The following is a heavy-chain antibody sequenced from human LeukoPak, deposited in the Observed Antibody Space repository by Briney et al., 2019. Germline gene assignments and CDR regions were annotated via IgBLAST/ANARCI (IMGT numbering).Heavy chain of an antibody. CDR3: ARDGGMRGVDY. CDR1: GVSISSGDYY. J-gene: IGHJ4*02. CDR2: IYYSGST. D-gene: IGHD3-16*01. V-gene: IGHV4-30-4*01. Sequence: SETLSLTCTVSGVSISSGDYYWSWIRQPPGKGLEWIGYIYYSGSTYYNPSLKSRVTISVDTSKNQFSLKLSSVTAADTAVYYCARDGGMRGVDYWGQGTLVTVSS.